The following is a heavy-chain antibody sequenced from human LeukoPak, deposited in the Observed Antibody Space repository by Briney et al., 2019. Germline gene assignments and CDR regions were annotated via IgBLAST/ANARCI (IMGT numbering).Heavy chain of an antibody. J-gene: IGHJ3*02. CDR1: VGSFSGYY. Sequence: SETLSLTCAVYVGSFSGYYWSWIRQPPWKGREWIGEINHSGSTNYNQSLKSRVTISVDTSKNQFSLKLSSVTAADTAVYYCARYSLRDYLRAFDIWGQGTMVTVSS. V-gene: IGHV4-34*01. CDR3: ARYSLRDYLRAFDI. D-gene: IGHD2/OR15-2a*01. CDR2: INHSGST.